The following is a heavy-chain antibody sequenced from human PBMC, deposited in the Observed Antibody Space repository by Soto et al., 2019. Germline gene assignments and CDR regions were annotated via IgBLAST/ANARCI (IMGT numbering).Heavy chain of an antibody. CDR2: ISTSTSTI. CDR1: GFIFSTYS. CDR3: ARDGRARSAYSCDYYCFSGMDV. J-gene: IGHJ6*02. Sequence: EVQLVESGGGMVQPGGSLRLSCAASGFIFSTYSMNWVRQAPGKGLEWVSYISTSTSTIYYADSVKGRFIISRDNDKNSLYLQMNSLRDEDTAVYFCARDGRARSAYSCDYYCFSGMDVWGQGTTVTVSS. V-gene: IGHV3-48*02. D-gene: IGHD3-3*01.